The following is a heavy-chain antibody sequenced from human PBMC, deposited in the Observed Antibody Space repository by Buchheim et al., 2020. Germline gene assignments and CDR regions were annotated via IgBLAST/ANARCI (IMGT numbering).Heavy chain of an antibody. CDR3: ARGSGYGAYTNFDY. CDR1: GFTFDAYG. V-gene: IGHV3-20*04. Sequence: EVQLVESGGGVVRPGWSLRLSCAASGFTFDAYGMTWVRQVPGNGLEWVSGINWNGGSTGYADSVKGRFSLSGDNAKNSLYLQMNSLRAEDTAFYYCARGSGYGAYTNFDYWGQGTL. J-gene: IGHJ4*02. D-gene: IGHD5-12*01. CDR2: INWNGGST.